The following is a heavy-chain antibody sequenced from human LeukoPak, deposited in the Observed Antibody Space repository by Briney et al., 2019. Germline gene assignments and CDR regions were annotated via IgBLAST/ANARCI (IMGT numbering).Heavy chain of an antibody. Sequence: GGSLRLSCAASGFTFSSYGMHWVRQAPGKGLEWVAVISYDGSNKYYADSVKGRFTISRDNSKKTLYLQMNSLRAEDTAVYYCAKDRSTVTTLGYFDYWGQGTLVTVSS. D-gene: IGHD4-11*01. CDR2: ISYDGSNK. V-gene: IGHV3-30*18. CDR3: AKDRSTVTTLGYFDY. CDR1: GFTFSSYG. J-gene: IGHJ4*02.